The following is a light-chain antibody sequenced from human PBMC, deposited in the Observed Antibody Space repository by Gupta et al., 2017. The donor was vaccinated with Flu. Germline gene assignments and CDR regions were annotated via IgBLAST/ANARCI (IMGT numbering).Light chain of an antibody. CDR1: QGINTW. CDR3: QQSNSFPHT. CDR2: SAT. J-gene: IGKJ1*01. V-gene: IGKV1-12*01. Sequence: PSYVSASVGDRVTITCRASQGINTWLAWYQQKPGRAPDLLIYSATSLKSGVPSRFSGSGSGTNFTLTISSLQPEEFATYYCQQSNSFPHTFGQGTRVDFK.